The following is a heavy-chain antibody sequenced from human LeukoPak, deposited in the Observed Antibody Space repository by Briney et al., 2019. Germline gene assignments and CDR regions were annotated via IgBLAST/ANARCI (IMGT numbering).Heavy chain of an antibody. Sequence: SETLSLTCTVSGGSISSSSYYWGWIRQPPGKGLEWIGSIYYSGSTYYNPSLKSRVTISVDTSKNQFSLKLSSVTAADTAVYYCARHRDSGSYYVDYWGQGTLVTVSS. CDR1: GGSISSSSYY. CDR2: IYYSGST. D-gene: IGHD1-26*01. CDR3: ARHRDSGSYYVDY. V-gene: IGHV4-39*01. J-gene: IGHJ4*02.